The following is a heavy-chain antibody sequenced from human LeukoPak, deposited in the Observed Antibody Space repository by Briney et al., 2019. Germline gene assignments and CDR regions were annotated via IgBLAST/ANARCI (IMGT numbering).Heavy chain of an antibody. CDR2: IYPSDSDT. Sequence: GESLKISCKGSGYTFSSYWIGWVRQMPGKGLEWMGIIYPSDSDTRYSPSLQGQVTISADKSISTAYLQWSSLRALDTAMYYCARQGSGILDYWGQGTLVTVSS. J-gene: IGHJ4*02. CDR1: GYTFSSYW. D-gene: IGHD1-26*01. V-gene: IGHV5-51*01. CDR3: ARQGSGILDY.